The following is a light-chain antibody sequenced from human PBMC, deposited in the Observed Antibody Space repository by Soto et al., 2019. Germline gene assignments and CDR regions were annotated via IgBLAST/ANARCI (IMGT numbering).Light chain of an antibody. Sequence: DIQMTQSPSTLSASVGDRVSITCRASHSISSWLAWYQQKPGKAPKLLIYDASTLESGVPSRFSGSGSGTEFTLTISSLQPDDFASYFCQQYNSYSGTVGQGTKVDI. CDR1: HSISSW. V-gene: IGKV1-5*01. CDR2: DAS. J-gene: IGKJ1*01. CDR3: QQYNSYSGT.